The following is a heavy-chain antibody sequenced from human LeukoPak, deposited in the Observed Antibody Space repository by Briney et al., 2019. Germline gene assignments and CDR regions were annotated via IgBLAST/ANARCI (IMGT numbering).Heavy chain of an antibody. CDR2: ISSSGSTI. V-gene: IGHV3-48*03. J-gene: IGHJ4*02. Sequence: GGSLRLSCAASGFTFSSYEMNWVRQAPGKGLEWVSYISSSGSTIYYADSVKGRFTISRDNAKNSLYLQMNSLRAEDTAVYYCARDSSSSWYDYWGQGTLVTVSS. CDR3: ARDSSSSWYDY. CDR1: GFTFSSYE. D-gene: IGHD6-13*01.